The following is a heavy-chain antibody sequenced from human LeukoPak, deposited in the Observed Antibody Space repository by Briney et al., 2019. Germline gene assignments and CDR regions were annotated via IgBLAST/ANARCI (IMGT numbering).Heavy chain of an antibody. Sequence: SETLSLTCTVSGGSISSYYWSWIRQPPGKGLEWIGYIYYSGSTNYNPSLKSRVTISVDTSKNQFSLKLSSVTAADTAVYYCACAGGYSTYYYDSSGYYDAFDIWGQGTMVTVSS. J-gene: IGHJ3*02. D-gene: IGHD3-22*01. CDR1: GGSISSYY. CDR3: ACAGGYSTYYYDSSGYYDAFDI. CDR2: IYYSGST. V-gene: IGHV4-59*08.